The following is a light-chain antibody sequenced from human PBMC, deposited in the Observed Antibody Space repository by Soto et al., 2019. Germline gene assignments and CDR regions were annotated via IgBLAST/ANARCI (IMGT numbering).Light chain of an antibody. Sequence: EIVLTQSPATLSLSPGERATLSCRASQSVSSYLAWYQQKPGQAPRLLIYDASNRATGIPARFSGSGSGTDFSLPTSSLEPADFAVYYCQQRSNWPMYTFGQGTKVDIK. CDR1: QSVSSY. V-gene: IGKV3-11*01. CDR3: QQRSNWPMYT. J-gene: IGKJ2*01. CDR2: DAS.